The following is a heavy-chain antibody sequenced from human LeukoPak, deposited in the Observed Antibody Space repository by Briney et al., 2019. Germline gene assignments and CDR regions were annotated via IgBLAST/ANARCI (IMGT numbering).Heavy chain of an antibody. CDR2: IYYSGST. Sequence: PSETLSLTCTVSGGSISGYYWGWIRQPPGKGLEWIGYIYYSGSTTHNPSLKSRVTMSVDTPENQFSLKLSSVTAADTAVYYCARDKQPGDYWGQGTLVTVSS. CDR3: ARDKQPGDY. J-gene: IGHJ4*02. V-gene: IGHV4-59*01. CDR1: GGSISGYY. D-gene: IGHD5-18*01.